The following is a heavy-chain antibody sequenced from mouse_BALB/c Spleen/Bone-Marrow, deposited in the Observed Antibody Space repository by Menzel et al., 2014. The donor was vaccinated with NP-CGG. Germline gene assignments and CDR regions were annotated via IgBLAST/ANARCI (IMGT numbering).Heavy chain of an antibody. J-gene: IGHJ3*01. V-gene: IGHV5-15*02. Sequence: EVMLVESGGGLVQPGGSRKLSCAASGFTFSDYGMAWVRPALGEGPEWVAFISNLAYSIYYADSVTGRFTISRENAKNTLYLEMSSLRSEDTAMYYCARGGIYYGNYLANWGQGTLVTVSA. CDR1: GFTFSDYG. CDR2: ISNLAYSI. D-gene: IGHD2-1*01. CDR3: ARGGIYYGNYLAN.